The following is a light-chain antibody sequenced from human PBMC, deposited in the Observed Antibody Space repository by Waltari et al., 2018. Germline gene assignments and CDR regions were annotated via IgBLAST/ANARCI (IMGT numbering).Light chain of an antibody. V-gene: IGLV2-14*03. J-gene: IGLJ3*02. CDR3: GSHTSGSTWV. Sequence: QSALAQPAPVPGSPGQSITISCTGTSSDVGVGRYVSWYQQHPGKAPKLLIYAVNKRPSGVSTRFSGSKSGNTASLTISGLQGEDEADYYCGSHTSGSTWVFGGGTKVTVL. CDR2: AVN. CDR1: SSDVGVGRY.